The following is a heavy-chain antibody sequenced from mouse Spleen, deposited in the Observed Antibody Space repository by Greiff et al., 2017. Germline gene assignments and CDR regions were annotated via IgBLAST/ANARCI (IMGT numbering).Heavy chain of an antibody. CDR3: ARHYDYDGSPFAY. CDR1: GYSITSGYY. CDR2: ISYDGSN. V-gene: IGHV3-6*01. D-gene: IGHD2-4*01. J-gene: IGHJ3*01. Sequence: EVKLMESGPGLVKPSQSLSLTCSVTGYSITSGYYWNWIRQFPGNKLEWMGYISYDGSNNYNPSLKNRISITRDTSKNQFFLKLNSVTTEDTATYYGARHYDYDGSPFAYWGQGTLVTVSA.